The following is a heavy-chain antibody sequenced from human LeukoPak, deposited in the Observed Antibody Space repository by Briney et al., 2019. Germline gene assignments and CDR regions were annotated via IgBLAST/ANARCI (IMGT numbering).Heavy chain of an antibody. Sequence: GGSLRLSCAASGFTFSSYWMSWVRQAPGKGLEWVAVISYDGSNKYYADSVKGRFTISRDNSKTTLYLQMNSLRAEDTAVYYCATRPRGYSYGAKYFQHWGQGTLVTVSS. V-gene: IGHV3-30*03. J-gene: IGHJ1*01. CDR3: ATRPRGYSYGAKYFQH. CDR2: ISYDGSNK. CDR1: GFTFSSYW. D-gene: IGHD5-18*01.